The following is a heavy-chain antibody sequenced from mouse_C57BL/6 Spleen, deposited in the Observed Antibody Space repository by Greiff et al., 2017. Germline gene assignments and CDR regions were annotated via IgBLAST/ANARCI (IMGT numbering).Heavy chain of an antibody. CDR1: GYTFTDYE. J-gene: IGHJ2*01. V-gene: IGHV1-15*01. Sequence: VQLQQSGAELVRPGASVTLSCKASGYTFTDYEMHWVKQTPVHGLEWIGAIDPETGGTAYNQKFKGKAILTADKSSSTAYMELRSLTSEDSAFYYCTRAPAITTVGATDHFDYWGQGTTLTVSS. CDR3: TRAPAITTVGATDHFDY. CDR2: IDPETGGT. D-gene: IGHD1-1*01.